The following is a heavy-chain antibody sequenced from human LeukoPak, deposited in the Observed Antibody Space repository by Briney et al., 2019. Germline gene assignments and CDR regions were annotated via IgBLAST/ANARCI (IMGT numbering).Heavy chain of an antibody. CDR3: ARGRMYDAFDI. J-gene: IGHJ3*02. V-gene: IGHV1-18*01. Sequence: GASVKVSCKTSGYTFSSYGIIWVRQAPGQGLEWTGWINGYNGNTNYAQKFQGRVTVTTDTSTNTVYLELRSLRSDDTAVYYCARGRMYDAFDIWGQGTMVTVSS. D-gene: IGHD2-15*01. CDR2: INGYNGNT. CDR1: GYTFSSYG.